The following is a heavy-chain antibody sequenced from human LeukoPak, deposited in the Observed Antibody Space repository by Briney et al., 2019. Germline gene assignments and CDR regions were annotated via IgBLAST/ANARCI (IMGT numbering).Heavy chain of an antibody. D-gene: IGHD1-26*01. J-gene: IGHJ4*02. CDR3: ARDRGIVGATDY. Sequence: SCKASGGTFSSYAMHWVRQAPGKGLEWVAVISYDGSNKYYADSVKGRFTISRDNSKNTLYLQMNSLRAEDTAVYYCARDRGIVGATDYWGQGTLVTVSS. V-gene: IGHV3-30-3*01. CDR1: GGTFSSYA. CDR2: ISYDGSNK.